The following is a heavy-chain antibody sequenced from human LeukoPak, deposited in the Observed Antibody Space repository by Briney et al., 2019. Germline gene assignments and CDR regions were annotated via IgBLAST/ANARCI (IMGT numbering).Heavy chain of an antibody. D-gene: IGHD3-10*01. J-gene: IGHJ4*02. CDR1: GFTFSSYA. CDR3: AKRSGDY. V-gene: IGHV3-30*04. Sequence: GGSLRLSCAASGFTFSSYAMYWVRQAPGKGLEWVAVISYDGSDKFYADSVKGRFTISRDNSKDTLYLQMNSLRAEDTAVYYCAKRSGDYWGQGTLVTVSS. CDR2: ISYDGSDK.